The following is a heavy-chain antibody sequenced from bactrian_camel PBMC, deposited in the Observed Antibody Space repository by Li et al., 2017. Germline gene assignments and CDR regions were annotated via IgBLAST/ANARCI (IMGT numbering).Heavy chain of an antibody. V-gene: IGHV3-2*01. D-gene: IGHD6*01. J-gene: IGHJ7*01. CDR2: IGSFGKNA. Sequence: WVRQAPGKGLEWVAEIGSFGKNAWYTDSVKGRFTISRDNPKNILYLEMNSLKPDDSAVYYCAAEEGRRECGSWYPYYYDTSDYWGKGTQVTVS.